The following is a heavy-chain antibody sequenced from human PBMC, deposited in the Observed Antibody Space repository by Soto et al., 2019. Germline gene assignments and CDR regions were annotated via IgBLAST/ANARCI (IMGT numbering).Heavy chain of an antibody. CDR1: GGSISSPSDN. Sequence: QLQLQESGPRLVKPSEGLSLTCTVSGGSISSPSDNWGWIRQSPGKGLEWNASIYYNGNTYNNPSLKSRVTMSVDTSKNQFSLKLTSVTAADTAVYYCARRCLGTYGFFDTWGQGTLVTVSS. CDR2: IYYNGNT. V-gene: IGHV4-39*01. CDR3: ARRCLGTYGFFDT. D-gene: IGHD4-17*01. J-gene: IGHJ4*02.